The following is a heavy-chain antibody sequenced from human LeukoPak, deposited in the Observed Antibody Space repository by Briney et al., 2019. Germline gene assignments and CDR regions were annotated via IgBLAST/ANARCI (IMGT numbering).Heavy chain of an antibody. Sequence: SETLSLTCTVSGGSISSSSYYWGWIRQPPGKGPEWIGSIYYSGSTYYNPSLKSRVTISVDTSKNQFSLKLSSVTAADTAVYYCARPTGPFDYWGQGTLVTVSS. J-gene: IGHJ4*02. D-gene: IGHD1-1*01. CDR3: ARPTGPFDY. CDR1: GGSISSSSYY. V-gene: IGHV4-39*01. CDR2: IYYSGST.